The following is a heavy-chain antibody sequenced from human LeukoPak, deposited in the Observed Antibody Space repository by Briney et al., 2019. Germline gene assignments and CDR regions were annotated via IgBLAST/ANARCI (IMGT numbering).Heavy chain of an antibody. CDR3: ASALGSSWFKPYFDY. D-gene: IGHD6-13*01. CDR2: ISSSSSYI. V-gene: IGHV3-21*01. J-gene: IGHJ4*02. CDR1: GFTFSSYS. Sequence: GGSLRLSCAASGFTFSSYSMNWVRQAPGKGLEWVSSISSSSSYIYYADSVKGRFTISRDNAKNSLYLQMNSLRAEDTAVYYCASALGSSWFKPYFDYWGQGTLVTVSS.